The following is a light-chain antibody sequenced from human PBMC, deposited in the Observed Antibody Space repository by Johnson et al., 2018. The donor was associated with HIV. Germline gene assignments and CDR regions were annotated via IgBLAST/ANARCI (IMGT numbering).Light chain of an antibody. J-gene: IGLJ1*01. CDR1: SSNIGNNY. Sequence: QSVLTQPPSVSAAPGQKVTISCSGSSSNIGNNYVSWYQQLPGTAPKLLIYDNNKRPSGIPDRFSGSKSGTSATLGITGLQTWDEADYYCGTWDSSLSVLYVCGTGTNVTVL. CDR3: GTWDSSLSVLYV. CDR2: DNN. V-gene: IGLV1-51*01.